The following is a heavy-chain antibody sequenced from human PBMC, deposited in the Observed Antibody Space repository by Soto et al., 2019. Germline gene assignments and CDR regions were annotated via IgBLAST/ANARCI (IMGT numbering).Heavy chain of an antibody. CDR2: IYYSGST. Sequence: PSETLSLTCTVSGGSISSGGYYWSWIRQHPGKGLEWIGYIYYSGSTNYNPSLKSRVTISVDTPKNQFSLMLNSVTAADTAVYYCANTRSISVRPFDYWGPGILVTVSS. D-gene: IGHD6-6*01. CDR1: GGSISSGGYY. V-gene: IGHV4-61*08. J-gene: IGHJ4*02. CDR3: ANTRSISVRPFDY.